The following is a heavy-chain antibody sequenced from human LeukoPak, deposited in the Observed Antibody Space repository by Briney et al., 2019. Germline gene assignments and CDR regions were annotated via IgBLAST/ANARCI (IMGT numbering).Heavy chain of an antibody. CDR3: ARDDCSSISCYHNWFDP. CDR2: IKQDGSEK. J-gene: IGHJ5*02. D-gene: IGHD2-2*01. CDR1: GFTFSSYW. Sequence: GGSLRLSCAASGFTFSSYWMSWVRQAPGKGLEWVANIKQDGSEKYYMDSVKGRFTISRDNAKNSLYLQMNSLRAEDTAVYYCARDDCSSISCYHNWFDPWGQGTLVTVSS. V-gene: IGHV3-7*01.